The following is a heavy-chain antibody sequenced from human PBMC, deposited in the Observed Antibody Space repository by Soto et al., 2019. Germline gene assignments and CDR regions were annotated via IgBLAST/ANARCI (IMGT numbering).Heavy chain of an antibody. V-gene: IGHV4-31*03. Sequence: SETLSLTCTVSGGSISSGVYYWSWIRHDPGKGLEWIGYIYYSGITYYNPSLKSRVTISVDMSKNQFSLQLSSVTAADTAVYYCARARYYCSGTSCYYFDYWGQGTLVTVSS. J-gene: IGHJ4*02. CDR3: ARARYYCSGTSCYYFDY. D-gene: IGHD2-2*01. CDR1: GGSISSGVYY. CDR2: IYYSGIT.